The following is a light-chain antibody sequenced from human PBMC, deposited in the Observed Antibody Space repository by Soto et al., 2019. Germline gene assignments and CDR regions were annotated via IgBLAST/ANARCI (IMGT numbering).Light chain of an antibody. CDR1: SSNIGAGYD. V-gene: IGLV1-40*01. CDR3: QSYASSLSGSV. CDR2: GHS. Sequence: QSVLTQPPSVSGAPGQRVTISCTGSSSNIGAGYDVHWYQQLPGTAPKLLIYGHSNRPSGVPDRFSGSKSGTSASLAITGLQADDEADYSCQSYASSLSGSVFGGGTKLTVL. J-gene: IGLJ3*02.